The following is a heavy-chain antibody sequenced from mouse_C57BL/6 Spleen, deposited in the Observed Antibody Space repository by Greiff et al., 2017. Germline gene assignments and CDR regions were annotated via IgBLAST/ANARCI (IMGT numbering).Heavy chain of an antibody. J-gene: IGHJ4*01. CDR3: ARGSHDYGSSYGAMDY. V-gene: IGHV1-82*01. CDR2: IYPGDGDT. CDR1: GYAFSSSW. Sequence: VQLQQSGPELVKPGASVKISCKASGYAFSSSWMNWVKQRPGKGLEWIGRIYPGDGDTNYNGKFKGKATLTADKSSSTAYMQLSSLTSEDSAVYFCARGSHDYGSSYGAMDYWGQGTSVTVSS. D-gene: IGHD1-1*01.